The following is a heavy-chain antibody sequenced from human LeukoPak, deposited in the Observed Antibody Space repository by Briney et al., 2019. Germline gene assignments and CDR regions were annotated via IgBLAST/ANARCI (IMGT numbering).Heavy chain of an antibody. J-gene: IGHJ4*02. CDR3: ATYYDSSGPSFDY. CDR1: GGSISTGDYY. V-gene: IGHV4-30-4*01. Sequence: SETLSLTCTVSGGSISTGDYYWSWIRQPPGKGLEWTGYIYYSGTTYYNSSLKSRLTISVDTSKNQFSLKLSPVTAADTAMYYCATYYDSSGPSFDYWGQGTLVTVSS. CDR2: IYYSGTT. D-gene: IGHD3-22*01.